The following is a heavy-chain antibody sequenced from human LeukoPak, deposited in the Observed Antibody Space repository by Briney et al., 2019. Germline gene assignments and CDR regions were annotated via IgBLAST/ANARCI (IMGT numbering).Heavy chain of an antibody. CDR2: MNPNSGNT. CDR1: GYTFTSYD. V-gene: IGHV1-8*01. Sequence: ASVKVSCKASGYTFTSYDINWVRQATGQGLEWMGWMNPNSGNTGYAQKFQDRVTMTRNTFISTAYMELSSLRSEDTAVYYCARGRDYGGNSAWFDPWGQGTLVTVSS. D-gene: IGHD4-23*01. CDR3: ARGRDYGGNSAWFDP. J-gene: IGHJ5*02.